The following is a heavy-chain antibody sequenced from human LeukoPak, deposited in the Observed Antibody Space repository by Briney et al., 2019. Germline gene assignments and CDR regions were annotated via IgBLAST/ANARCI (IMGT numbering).Heavy chain of an antibody. J-gene: IGHJ4*02. CDR1: GFTFSSYA. D-gene: IGHD3-9*01. V-gene: IGHV3-23*01. CDR3: AKDHNSYYDILTGVDY. CDR2: ISGSGGST. Sequence: GGSLRLSCAASGFTFSSYAMSWVRQAPGKGLEWVSAISGSGGSTYYADSVKGRFTISRDNSKNTLYLQMNSLRAEDTAVYYCAKDHNSYYDILTGVDYWGQGTLVTVSS.